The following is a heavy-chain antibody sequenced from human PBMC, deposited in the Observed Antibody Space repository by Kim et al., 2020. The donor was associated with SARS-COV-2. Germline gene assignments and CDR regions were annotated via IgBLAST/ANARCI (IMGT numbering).Heavy chain of an antibody. CDR1: GFTFSSYA. CDR2: ISGSGGST. V-gene: IGHV3-23*01. D-gene: IGHD6-13*01. CDR3: AKRGLSSPGYSSSWRFNGMDV. J-gene: IGHJ6*02. Sequence: GGSLRLSCAASGFTFSSYAMSWVRQAPGKGLEWVSAISGSGGSTYYADSVKGRFTISRDNSKNTLYLQMNSLRAEDTAVYYCAKRGLSSPGYSSSWRFNGMDVWGQGTTVTVSS.